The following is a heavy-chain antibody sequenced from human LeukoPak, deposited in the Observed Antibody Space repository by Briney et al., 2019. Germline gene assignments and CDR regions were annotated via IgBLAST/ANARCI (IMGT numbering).Heavy chain of an antibody. CDR3: ARVSLVSDAFDI. CDR2: IYYSGST. D-gene: IGHD6-6*01. CDR1: GGSISSGDYY. V-gene: IGHV4-30-4*01. Sequence: PSQTLSLTCTVSGGSISSGDYYWSWFRQPPGKGLEWIGYIYYSGSTYYNPSLKSRVTISVDTSKNQFSLKLSSVTAADTAVYYCARVSLVSDAFDIWGQGTMVTFSS. J-gene: IGHJ3*02.